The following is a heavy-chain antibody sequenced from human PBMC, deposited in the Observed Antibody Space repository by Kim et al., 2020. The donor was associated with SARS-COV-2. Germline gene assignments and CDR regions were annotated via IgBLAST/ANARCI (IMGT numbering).Heavy chain of an antibody. J-gene: IGHJ2*01. CDR2: INPKSGDP. CDR3: AGGKFWDFDL. V-gene: IGHV1-2*02. CDR1: GYTLFTDYY. Sequence: ASVKVSCKASGYTLFTDYYLHWVRQAPGQGPEWMGWINPKSGDPIYAQKFQGRVIMTWDTSISTAYMELSRLRSDDTAVYYCAGGKFWDFDLWGRGPLVTVSS. D-gene: IGHD1-26*01.